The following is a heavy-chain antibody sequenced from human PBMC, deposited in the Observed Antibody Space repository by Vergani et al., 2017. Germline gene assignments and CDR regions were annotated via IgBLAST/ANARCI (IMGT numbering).Heavy chain of an antibody. D-gene: IGHD3-3*01. V-gene: IGHV3-66*01. CDR3: ASLYYEVWSGRD. J-gene: IGHJ1*01. Sequence: QLVESGGDLVQPGGSLRLSCAVSGFTVSSHYMSWVRQAPGKGLEWVSVIFSGGYTYYADSVKGRFTISRDASKNSLYLQMNSLRAEDTAVYYCASLYYEVWSGRDWGQGSLVTVSS. CDR2: IFSGGYT. CDR1: GFTVSSHY.